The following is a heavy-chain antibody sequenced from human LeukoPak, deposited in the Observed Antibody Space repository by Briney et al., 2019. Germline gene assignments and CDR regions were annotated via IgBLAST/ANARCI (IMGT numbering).Heavy chain of an antibody. Sequence: GGSLRLSCAASGFTFSSYAMSWVRQAPGKGLEWVSAISGSGGSTYYADSVRGRFTISRGNSKNTLYLQMNSLRAEDTAVYYCAKGWWFGELLIRGFFDYWGQGTLVTVSS. CDR1: GFTFSSYA. CDR2: ISGSGGST. J-gene: IGHJ4*02. V-gene: IGHV3-23*01. CDR3: AKGWWFGELLIRGFFDY. D-gene: IGHD3-10*01.